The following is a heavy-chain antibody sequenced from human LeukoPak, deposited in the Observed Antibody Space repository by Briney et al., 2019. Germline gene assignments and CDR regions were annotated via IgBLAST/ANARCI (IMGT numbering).Heavy chain of an antibody. CDR1: GGSISSYY. J-gene: IGHJ4*02. CDR2: IHYSGST. Sequence: SETLSLTCTVSGGSISSYYWSWIRQPPGKGLEWIGYIHYSGSTSCNPSLKSRVTISVDTSKNQFSLKLSSVTAADTAVYYCATSYSSWYLQFDYWGQGTLVTVSS. V-gene: IGHV4-59*01. CDR3: ATSYSSWYLQFDY. D-gene: IGHD6-13*01.